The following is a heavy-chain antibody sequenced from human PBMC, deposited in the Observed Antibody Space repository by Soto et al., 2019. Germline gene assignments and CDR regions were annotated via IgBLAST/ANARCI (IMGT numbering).Heavy chain of an antibody. CDR2: IHTGNGNP. Sequence: QVQFVQSGAEVKKPGASVKVSCKASGYTFTSYAVHWVRQAPGQSLEWMGWIHTGNGNPKYSQKFQGRVTLTRDTSASTAYMELTSLTSEDTAVYYCARDTAMGLFDYWGQGTLVTVSS. CDR1: GYTFTSYA. CDR3: ARDTAMGLFDY. V-gene: IGHV1-3*04. D-gene: IGHD5-18*01. J-gene: IGHJ4*02.